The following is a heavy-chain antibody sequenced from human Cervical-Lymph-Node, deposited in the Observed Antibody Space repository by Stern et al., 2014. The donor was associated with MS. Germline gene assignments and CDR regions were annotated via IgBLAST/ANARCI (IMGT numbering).Heavy chain of an antibody. D-gene: IGHD2-2*02. J-gene: IGHJ6*02. CDR1: GFTFEDYA. V-gene: IGHV3-33*01. Sequence: VQLVDSGGGVVQPVGSQRLSCTASGFTFEDYAMEWVRQVPGKGLEWVAMIWYDGSQKYYGDSVRGRFSVSRDNSRNTLYLQMKSLSLEDTAVYYCARKIPDYYYYAMDVWGQGTTVTVSS. CDR3: ARKIPDYYYYAMDV. CDR2: IWYDGSQK.